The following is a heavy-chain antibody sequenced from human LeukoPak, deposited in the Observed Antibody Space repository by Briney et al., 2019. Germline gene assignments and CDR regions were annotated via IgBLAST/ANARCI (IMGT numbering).Heavy chain of an antibody. V-gene: IGHV4-34*01. J-gene: IGHJ4*02. CDR2: INHSGST. CDR3: ARGTGRTERWIVVVPAHRRGRYYFDY. Sequence: SETLSLTCAVYGGSFSGYYWSWIRQPPGKGLEWIGEINHSGSTNYNPSLKSRVTISVDTSKNQFSLKLSSVTAADTAVYYCARGTGRTERWIVVVPAHRRGRYYFDYWGQGTLVTVSS. CDR1: GGSFSGYY. D-gene: IGHD2-2*01.